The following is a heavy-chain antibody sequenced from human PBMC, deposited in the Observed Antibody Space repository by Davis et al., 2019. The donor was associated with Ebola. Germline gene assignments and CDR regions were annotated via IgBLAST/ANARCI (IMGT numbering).Heavy chain of an antibody. CDR1: GYSISSGYY. V-gene: IGHV4-38-2*01. Sequence: PSETLSLTCAVSGYSISSGYYWGWIRQPPGKGLEWIGSIYHSGSTYYNPSLKSRVTISVDTSKNQFSLKLSSVTAADTAVYYCARGGLYGDYNFDYWGQGTLVTVSS. D-gene: IGHD4-17*01. CDR3: ARGGLYGDYNFDY. J-gene: IGHJ4*02. CDR2: IYHSGST.